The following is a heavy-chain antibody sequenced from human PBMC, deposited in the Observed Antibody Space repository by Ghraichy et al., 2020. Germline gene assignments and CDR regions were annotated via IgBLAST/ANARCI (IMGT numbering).Heavy chain of an antibody. D-gene: IGHD4-17*01. V-gene: IGHV3-23*01. J-gene: IGHJ3*02. CDR2: VSGSGGIT. CDR1: GFNFRTHA. CDR3: AREMGDYIFSAFDR. Sequence: GESLNISCVVSGFNFRTHAMSWVRQAPGKGLEWVSSVSGSGGITYHAASVKGRFTISRDNSEDTLYLEMNSLRAEDTALYYCAREMGDYIFSAFDRWGQGTLFTVSS.